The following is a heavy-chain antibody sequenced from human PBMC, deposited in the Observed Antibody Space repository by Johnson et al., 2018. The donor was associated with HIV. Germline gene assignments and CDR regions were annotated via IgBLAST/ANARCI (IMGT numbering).Heavy chain of an antibody. J-gene: IGHJ3*01. D-gene: IGHD3-16*01. V-gene: IGHV3-33*06. CDR2: VWYDGGNK. CDR3: ANDRTRWGFDAFDL. Sequence: VQLVESGGGVVQPGRSLRLSCVASGFTFSNYGMHWVRQAPGKGLEWVALVWYDGGNKYYADSVKGRFTIFRDNSENTLYLQMNSLRAEATAVYFCANDRTRWGFDAFDLWGQGTMVTVS. CDR1: GFTFSNYG.